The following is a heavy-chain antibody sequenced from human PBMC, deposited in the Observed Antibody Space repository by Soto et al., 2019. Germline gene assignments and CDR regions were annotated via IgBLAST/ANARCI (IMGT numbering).Heavy chain of an antibody. J-gene: IGHJ6*02. CDR3: ARDHRITMVLGDPARTLYGIDL. Sequence: PVRSLRLSCAASGFTFSSYGMHWVRQAPGKGLEWVAVIWYDGSNKYYADSVKGRFTISRDNSKNTLYLQMNSLRAEDTAVYYCARDHRITMVLGDPARTLYGIDLWGQGTTVTVSS. V-gene: IGHV3-33*01. CDR1: GFTFSSYG. D-gene: IGHD3-10*01. CDR2: IWYDGSNK.